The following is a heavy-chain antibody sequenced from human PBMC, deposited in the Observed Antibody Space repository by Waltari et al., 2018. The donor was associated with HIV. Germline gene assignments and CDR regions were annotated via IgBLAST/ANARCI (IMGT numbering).Heavy chain of an antibody. V-gene: IGHV6-1*01. J-gene: IGHJ4*02. CDR3: ARGKYYDFWSGYYDFDY. CDR1: GDRVSSNSAA. Sequence: QVQLQQSGPGLVKRSQTLSLTCPIPGDRVSSNSAAWNWIRQYPSRGLEWLGRTYYRSKWYNDYAVSVKSRITINPDTSKNQFSLQLNSVTPEDTAVYYCARGKYYDFWSGYYDFDYWGQGTQVTVSS. D-gene: IGHD3-3*01. CDR2: TYYRSKWYN.